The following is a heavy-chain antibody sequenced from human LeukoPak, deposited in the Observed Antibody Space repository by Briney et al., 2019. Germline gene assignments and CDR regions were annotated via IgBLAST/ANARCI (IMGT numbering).Heavy chain of an antibody. CDR1: GFTFSHYS. V-gene: IGHV3-23*01. CDR2: PVSRGTT. D-gene: IGHD6-19*01. CDR3: AKCSTSAYTTGWCNWIDP. J-gene: IGHJ5*02. Sequence: GSLRLSCVASGFTFSHYSMNWVGQDPGKGLEWVSSPVSRGTTQYADSVKGRFTVSRDTSKNTLYLQMNSLRADDTAVYYCAKCSTSAYTTGWCNWIDPWGQGTLVTVSS.